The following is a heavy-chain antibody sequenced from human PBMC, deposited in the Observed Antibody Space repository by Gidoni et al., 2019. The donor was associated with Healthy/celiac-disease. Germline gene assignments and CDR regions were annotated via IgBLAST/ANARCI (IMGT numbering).Heavy chain of an antibody. D-gene: IGHD2-15*01. Sequence: QVQLQQWGAGLLKPSETLSLTCAVYGGSFSGYYWSWIRQPPGKGLEWIGEINHSGSTNYNPSLKSRVTISVDTSKNQFSLKLSSVTAADTAVYYCAGGPPRWRRAYYYYYYMDVWGKGTTVTVSS. CDR1: GGSFSGYY. CDR3: AGGPPRWRRAYYYYYYMDV. CDR2: INHSGST. J-gene: IGHJ6*03. V-gene: IGHV4-34*01.